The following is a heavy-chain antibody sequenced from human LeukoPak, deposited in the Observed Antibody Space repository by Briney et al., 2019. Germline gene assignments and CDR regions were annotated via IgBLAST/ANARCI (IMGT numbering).Heavy chain of an antibody. CDR2: ISGSGGST. CDR3: AKGSDCSSTSCTHSDRSPNFDY. J-gene: IGHJ4*02. CDR1: GFTFSDHW. Sequence: GGSLRLSCAASGFTFSDHWMSWVRQAPGKGLEWVSAISGSGGSTYYADSVKGRFTISRDNSKNTLYLQMNSLRAEDTAVYYCAKGSDCSSTSCTHSDRSPNFDYWGQGTLVTVSS. D-gene: IGHD2-2*01. V-gene: IGHV3-23*01.